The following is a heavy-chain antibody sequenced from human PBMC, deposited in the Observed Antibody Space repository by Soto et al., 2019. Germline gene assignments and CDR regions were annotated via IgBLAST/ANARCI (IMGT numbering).Heavy chain of an antibody. CDR3: ARGGVVGVAGSAAFDM. Sequence: QLHLVQSGAVVKKPGASVTVSCSASGYPVTAYYMHWVRQAPGRGLEWMGGINPATGAAKYTQTFQGRVPMTRDTSTCTVFMELSGLTSEDTAVFFCARGGVVGVAGSAAFDMWGQGTLVTVSS. V-gene: IGHV1-2*02. J-gene: IGHJ3*02. CDR2: INPATGAA. CDR1: GYPVTAYY. D-gene: IGHD3-3*01.